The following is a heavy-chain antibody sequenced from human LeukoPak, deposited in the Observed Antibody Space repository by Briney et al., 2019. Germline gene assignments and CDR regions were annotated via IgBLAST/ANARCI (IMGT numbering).Heavy chain of an antibody. CDR1: GYTFTIYY. V-gene: IGHV1-46*01. Sequence: ASVKVSCKASGYTFTIYYKHWVRQAPGQGLERMGIINPSGGSTSYAQKFHGRVTMTMDMSTSTVYMELSSLRSEDTAVYYCARGSGVSYYYYMDVWGKGTGVSVSS. J-gene: IGHJ6*03. CDR3: ARGSGVSYYYYMDV. D-gene: IGHD1-26*01. CDR2: INPSGGST.